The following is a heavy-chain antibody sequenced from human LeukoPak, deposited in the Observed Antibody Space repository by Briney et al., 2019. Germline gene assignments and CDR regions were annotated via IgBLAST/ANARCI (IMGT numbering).Heavy chain of an antibody. J-gene: IGHJ4*02. V-gene: IGHV3-23*01. Sequence: PSETLSLTCTVSGGSIRGSNYYWGWIRQPPGKGLEWVSGISDSGGSTYYADSVKGRFIISRDNSKNTLYLQMNSLRAEDTAVYYCAKRGIMIRGVIIIGFHKEAYYFDCWGQGTLVTVSS. CDR2: ISDSGGST. D-gene: IGHD3-10*01. CDR3: AKRGIMIRGVIIIGFHKEAYYFDC. CDR1: GGSIRGSNYY.